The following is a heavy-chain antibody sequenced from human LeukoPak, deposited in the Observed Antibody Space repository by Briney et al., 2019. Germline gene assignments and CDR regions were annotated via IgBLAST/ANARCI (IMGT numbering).Heavy chain of an antibody. V-gene: IGHV3-23*01. J-gene: IGHJ4*02. CDR1: GFTFSSYA. D-gene: IGHD2-15*01. Sequence: TGGSLRLSCAASGFTFSSYAMSWVRQAPGKGLEWVSLISGSSDRAYYTDSVMGRFTISRDNSKNTLYLQMNSLRAEDTAVYHCAKDAEYCSGATCYVFDYWGQGTLVTVSS. CDR2: ISGSSDRA. CDR3: AKDAEYCSGATCYVFDY.